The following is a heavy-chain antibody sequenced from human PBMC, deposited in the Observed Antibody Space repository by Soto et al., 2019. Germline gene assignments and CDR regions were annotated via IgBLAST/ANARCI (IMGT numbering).Heavy chain of an antibody. CDR1: VDSITTYY. CDR3: ARATSTTYYDFWSGYLFGGEYFDY. CDR2: IDTSGNT. V-gene: IGHV4-4*07. J-gene: IGHJ4*02. Sequence: PSETLSLTCTVSVDSITTYYWSWIRQPAGKGLEWIGRIDTSGNTNYNPSLKSRVTMSVDTSKNQFSLKLSSVTAADTAVYYCARATSTTYYDFWSGYLFGGEYFDYWGQGTLVTVSS. D-gene: IGHD3-3*01.